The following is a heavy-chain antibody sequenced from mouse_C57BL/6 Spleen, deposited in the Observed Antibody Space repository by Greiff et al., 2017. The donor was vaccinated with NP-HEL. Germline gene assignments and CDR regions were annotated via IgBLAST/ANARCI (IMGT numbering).Heavy chain of an antibody. CDR1: GFTFSSYA. CDR2: ISDGGSYT. D-gene: IGHD1-1*01. J-gene: IGHJ2*01. Sequence: EVNLVESGGGLVKPGGSLKLSCAASGFTFSSYAMSWVRQTPEKRLEWVATISDGGSYTYYPDNVKGRFTISRDNAKNNLYLQMSHLKSEDTAMYYCAREDYGYYFDYWGQGTTLTVSS. V-gene: IGHV5-4*01. CDR3: AREDYGYYFDY.